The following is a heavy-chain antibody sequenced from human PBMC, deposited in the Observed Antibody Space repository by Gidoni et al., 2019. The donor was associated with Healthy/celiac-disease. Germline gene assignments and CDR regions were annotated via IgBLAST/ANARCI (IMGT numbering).Heavy chain of an antibody. J-gene: IGHJ4*02. CDR1: AFTFDAYA. V-gene: IGHV3-9*01. Sequence: EVQLVESVGGLVQPGRSLRLSCAASAFTFDAYAMHWVRQAPGTGLGWVAGISWNSGSIGYADSVKGRFTISRDNAKNSLYLQMNSLRAEDTALYYCAKASRYCSGGSCRYFDYWGQGTLVTVSS. D-gene: IGHD2-15*01. CDR2: ISWNSGSI. CDR3: AKASRYCSGGSCRYFDY.